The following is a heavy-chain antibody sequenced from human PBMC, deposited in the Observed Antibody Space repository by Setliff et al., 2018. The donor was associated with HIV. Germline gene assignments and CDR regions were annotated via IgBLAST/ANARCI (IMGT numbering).Heavy chain of an antibody. J-gene: IGHJ6*02. CDR3: ARVGDYNFWSGYKYNYYYGMDV. Sequence: PGGSLRLSCAASGFTVSSNYMSWVRQAPGKGLEWVSVIYSGGSTYYAYSVKGRFTISRDNSKNTLYLQMNSLRAEDTAVYYCARVGDYNFWSGYKYNYYYGMDVWGQGTTVTVSS. V-gene: IGHV3-53*01. D-gene: IGHD3-3*01. CDR2: IYSGGST. CDR1: GFTVSSNY.